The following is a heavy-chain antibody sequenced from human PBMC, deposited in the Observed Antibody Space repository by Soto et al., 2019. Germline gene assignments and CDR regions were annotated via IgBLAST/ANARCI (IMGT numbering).Heavy chain of an antibody. Sequence: GESLKISCKGSGYSFAGYWITWVRQKPGKGLEWMGRIDPSDSQTYYSPSFRGHVTISVTKSITTVFLQWSSPRASDTAMYYCARQIYDSDTGPNFQYYFDSWGQGTPVTVPQ. J-gene: IGHJ4*02. CDR3: ARQIYDSDTGPNFQYYFDS. CDR1: GYSFAGYW. V-gene: IGHV5-10-1*01. CDR2: IDPSDSQT. D-gene: IGHD3-22*01.